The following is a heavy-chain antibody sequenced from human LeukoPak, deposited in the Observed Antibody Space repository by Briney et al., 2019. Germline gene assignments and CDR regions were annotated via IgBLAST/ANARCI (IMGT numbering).Heavy chain of an antibody. CDR1: GGSFSAHY. Sequence: SETLSLTCIVYGGSFSAHYWAWIRQPPGKGLEWIGEINHSGSTNYNPSLKSRVTISVDTSKSQFSLNLNSVTAADTAVYYRARGPRISEMATITWYFNYWGQGTLVTVSS. D-gene: IGHD5-24*01. J-gene: IGHJ4*02. CDR2: INHSGST. V-gene: IGHV4-34*01. CDR3: ARGPRISEMATITWYFNY.